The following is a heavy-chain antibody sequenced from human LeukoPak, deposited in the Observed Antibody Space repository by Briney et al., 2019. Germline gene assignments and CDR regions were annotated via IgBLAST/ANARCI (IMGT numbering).Heavy chain of an antibody. Sequence: SETLSLTCTVSGGSISSSSYYWGWIRQPPGKRLEWIGNVYYTGTTYHNPSLKSRVTISVDTSKNQFSLKLSSVTAADTAVYYCALYSLPSPLTGPNDAFDIWGQGTMVTVSS. CDR1: GGSISSSSYY. J-gene: IGHJ3*02. V-gene: IGHV4-39*01. CDR2: VYYTGTT. CDR3: ALYSLPSPLTGPNDAFDI. D-gene: IGHD1-14*01.